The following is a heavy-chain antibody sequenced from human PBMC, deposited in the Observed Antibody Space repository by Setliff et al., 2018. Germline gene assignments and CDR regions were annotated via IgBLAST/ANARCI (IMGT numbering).Heavy chain of an antibody. V-gene: IGHV4-38-2*01. J-gene: IGHJ4*02. Sequence: SETLSLTCAVSGYSISSGYYWGWIRQPPGKGLEWIGSIYHSGSTYYNPSLKSRVTISVDTSKNQFSLKLSSVTAADTAVYYWARHSSRPYWGQGTLVTVSS. CDR2: IYHSGST. CDR1: GYSISSGYY. CDR3: ARHSSRPY.